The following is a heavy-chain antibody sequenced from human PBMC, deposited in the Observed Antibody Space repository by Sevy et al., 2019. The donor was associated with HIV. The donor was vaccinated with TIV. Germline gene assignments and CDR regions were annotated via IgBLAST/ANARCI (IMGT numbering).Heavy chain of an antibody. J-gene: IGHJ4*02. CDR1: GFTFTNAW. V-gene: IGHV3-15*01. CDR2: IKSKTEAATR. D-gene: IGHD1-26*01. CDR3: TAGVGASDFDY. Sequence: GGSLRLSCAASGFTFTNAWMSWVRQAPGKGLEWVGRIKSKTEAATRDFAAPVKGRFAISRDESKNTLYLQMNSLKTEDTGVDYCTAGVGASDFDYWGQGILVTVSS.